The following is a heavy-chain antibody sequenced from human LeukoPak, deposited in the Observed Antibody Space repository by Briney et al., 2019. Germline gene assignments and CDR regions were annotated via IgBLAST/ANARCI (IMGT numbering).Heavy chain of an antibody. CDR3: VDLGSTVDY. Sequence: GGSLRLSCAASGFTFSDHYMDWVRQAPGKGLELVARIKNKANSYSTHYAESVRGRFTISRDDSKYSVYLQMNSLTSADTAVYFCVDLGSTVDYWGQGTLVTVSS. CDR1: GFTFSDHY. D-gene: IGHD4-17*01. V-gene: IGHV3-72*01. CDR2: IKNKANSYST. J-gene: IGHJ4*02.